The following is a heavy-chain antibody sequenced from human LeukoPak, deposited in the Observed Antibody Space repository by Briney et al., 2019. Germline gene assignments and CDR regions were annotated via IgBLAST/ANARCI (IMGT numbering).Heavy chain of an antibody. V-gene: IGHV1-8*01. D-gene: IGHD1-26*01. CDR3: TRGSLSGSSRDY. CDR2: MNPNTGDT. CDR1: GYTFTGYD. Sequence: GASVRVSCKASGYTFTGYDINWVRQATGQGLEWMGWMNPNTGDTGYAQKFQGRVTTTRNSSIDTAYMELSGLRSEDTAVYYCTRGSLSGSSRDYWGQGTLLTVSS. J-gene: IGHJ4*02.